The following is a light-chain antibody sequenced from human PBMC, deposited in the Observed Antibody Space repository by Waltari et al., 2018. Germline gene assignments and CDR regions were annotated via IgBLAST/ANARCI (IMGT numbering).Light chain of an antibody. J-gene: IGLJ3*02. V-gene: IGLV8-61*01. CDR1: SGSVPADHY. CDR2: NTN. CDR3: LLYVASGVWV. Sequence: QTVVTQEPSFSVSPGGTVTLTCALSSGSVPADHYPHWYQQTPGQAPRTLIYNTNLRSSGVPDRFSGSIIGNKAALTITGAQADDESDYYCLLYVASGVWVFGGGTKLTVL.